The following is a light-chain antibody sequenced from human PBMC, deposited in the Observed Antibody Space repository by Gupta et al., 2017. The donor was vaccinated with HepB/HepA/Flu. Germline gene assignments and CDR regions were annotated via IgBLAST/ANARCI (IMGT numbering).Light chain of an antibody. CDR2: DNK. V-gene: IGLV1-40*01. Sequence: QSVLTHPPSMSGAPGQRVTISCPGRTSNIGAGYDVHWYQHLPGTAPKLLIYDNKNRPSGVPDRCSGSKSGTSASLAITGLQAEDEADYYCQSYDSSLSGSVFGGGTKLTVL. CDR1: TSNIGAGYD. J-gene: IGLJ2*01. CDR3: QSYDSSLSGSV.